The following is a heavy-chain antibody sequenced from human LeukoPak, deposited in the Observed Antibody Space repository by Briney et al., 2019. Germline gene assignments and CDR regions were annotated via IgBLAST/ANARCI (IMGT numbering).Heavy chain of an antibody. CDR3: AKRYCSSASCRSGMDV. CDR2: IRSDGSKT. D-gene: IGHD2-2*01. CDR1: GFIFSSYG. Sequence: GGSLTLSCAASGFIFSSYGMHWVRQAPGKGLEWVALIRSDGSKTYYADSVEGRFTISRDNSKNTLYLQMYSLGADDTAAYYCAKRYCSSASCRSGMDVWGQGTTVTVSS. V-gene: IGHV3-30*02. J-gene: IGHJ6*02.